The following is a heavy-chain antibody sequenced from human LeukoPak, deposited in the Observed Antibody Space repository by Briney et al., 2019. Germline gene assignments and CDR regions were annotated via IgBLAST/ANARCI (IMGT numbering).Heavy chain of an antibody. CDR3: ARLGATFVAFDI. V-gene: IGHV3-21*01. D-gene: IGHD1-26*01. CDR1: GFTFSSYE. Sequence: PGGSLRLSCAASGFTFSSYEMNWVRQAPGKGLEWVSSISSSSSYIYYADSVKGRFTISRDNAKNSLYLQMNSLRAEDTAVYYCARLGATFVAFDIWGQGTMVTVSS. CDR2: ISSSSSYI. J-gene: IGHJ3*02.